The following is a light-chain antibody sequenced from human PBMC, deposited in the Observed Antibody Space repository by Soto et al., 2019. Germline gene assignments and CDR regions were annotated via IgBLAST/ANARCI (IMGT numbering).Light chain of an antibody. CDR1: QSVSSSY. CDR2: GAS. CDR3: QQYGSSPYT. Sequence: ENVLTQSPGTLSLSPGERATLSCRASQSVSSSYLAWYQQKPGQAPRLLIYGASNRTTGIPDRFSGSGAGTDFTLTISRLESEDFAIYYCQQYGSSPYTFGQGTKLEIK. J-gene: IGKJ2*01. V-gene: IGKV3-20*01.